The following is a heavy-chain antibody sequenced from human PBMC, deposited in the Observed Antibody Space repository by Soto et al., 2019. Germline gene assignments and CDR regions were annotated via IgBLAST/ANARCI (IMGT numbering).Heavy chain of an antibody. V-gene: IGHV1-2*02. J-gene: IGHJ6*02. CDR2: INPNSGGT. CDR1: GYTFTGYY. Sequence: GAAVKPSCKASGYTFTGYYMHWVRQAPGQGLEWMGWINPNSGGTNYAQKFQGRVTMTRDTSISTAYMELSRLRSDDTAVYYCARDRASLWFGESTYGMDVWGQGTTVIASS. D-gene: IGHD3-10*01. CDR3: ARDRASLWFGESTYGMDV.